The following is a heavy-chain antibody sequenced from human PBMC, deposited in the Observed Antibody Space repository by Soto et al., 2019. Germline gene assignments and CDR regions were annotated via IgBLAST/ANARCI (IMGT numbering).Heavy chain of an antibody. J-gene: IGHJ3*02. Sequence: QVQLVESGGGVVQPGRSLRLSCAASGFTFSSYGMHWVRQAPGKGLEWVAVIWYDGSNKYYADSVKGRFTISRDNSKNTLYLQMNSLRAEDTAVYYCASTWRGYCSGGSCYRGVAFGIWGQGTMVTVSS. D-gene: IGHD2-15*01. CDR3: ASTWRGYCSGGSCYRGVAFGI. CDR2: IWYDGSNK. CDR1: GFTFSSYG. V-gene: IGHV3-33*01.